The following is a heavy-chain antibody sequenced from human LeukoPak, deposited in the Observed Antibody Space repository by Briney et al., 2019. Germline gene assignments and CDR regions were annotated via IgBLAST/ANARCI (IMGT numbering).Heavy chain of an antibody. CDR2: ISGSGGST. V-gene: IGHV3-23*01. D-gene: IGHD2-15*01. J-gene: IGHJ4*02. CDR1: GFTFSSYA. CDR3: ATSYGSYVVDY. Sequence: GASLRLSCAASGFTFSSYAMSWVRQAPGKGLEWVSAISGSGGSTYYADSVKGRFTISRDNSKNTLYLQMNSLRAEDTAVYYCATSYGSYVVDYWGQGTLVIVSS.